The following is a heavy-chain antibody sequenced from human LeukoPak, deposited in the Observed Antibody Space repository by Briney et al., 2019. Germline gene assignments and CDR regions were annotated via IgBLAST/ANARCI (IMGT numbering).Heavy chain of an antibody. V-gene: IGHV3-23*01. D-gene: IGHD2-2*01. J-gene: IGHJ4*02. Sequence: PGGSLRLSCVVSDFTFAVSWVRQAPGKGLEWISTINGRGDDSFHADSVKGRFTISRDTTKNTLYLRMSSLRAADTAMYFCVRMRGPERRHCFDYWGQGTLVTVSS. CDR1: DFTFA. CDR3: VRMRGPERRHCFDY. CDR2: INGRGDDS.